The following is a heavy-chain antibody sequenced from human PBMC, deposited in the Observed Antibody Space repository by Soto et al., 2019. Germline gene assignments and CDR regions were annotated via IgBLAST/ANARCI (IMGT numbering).Heavy chain of an antibody. V-gene: IGHV1-18*01. J-gene: IGHJ5*02. Sequence: GXSVKVSYEASVYTFTSYGIRWVRQAPGQGLEWMGWISAYNGNTNYAQKLQGRVTMTTDTSTSTAYMELRSLRSDDTAVYYCARDSRLVSGWFDHWGQGTLVTVSS. D-gene: IGHD6-6*01. CDR2: ISAYNGNT. CDR1: VYTFTSYG. CDR3: ARDSRLVSGWFDH.